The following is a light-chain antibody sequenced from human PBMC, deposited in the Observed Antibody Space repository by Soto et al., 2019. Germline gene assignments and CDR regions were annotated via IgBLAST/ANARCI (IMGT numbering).Light chain of an antibody. CDR2: GAS. V-gene: IGKV3-20*01. Sequence: EIVLTQSPGTLSLSPGERATLSCRASQSVSSSYLAWYQQKPGQAPRLLIYGASSRATGIPDRFSGSESGTDFTLTISRLEPEDSAVYYCQQYGSSPRTFGQGTKLEIK. J-gene: IGKJ2*02. CDR3: QQYGSSPRT. CDR1: QSVSSSY.